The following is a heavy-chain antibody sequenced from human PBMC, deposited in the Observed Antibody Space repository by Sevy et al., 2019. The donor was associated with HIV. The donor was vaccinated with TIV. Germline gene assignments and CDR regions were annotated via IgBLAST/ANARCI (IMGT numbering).Heavy chain of an antibody. CDR1: RFTFSNYG. V-gene: IGHV3-74*03. D-gene: IGHD6-25*01. J-gene: IGHJ6*02. CDR3: AGSYYGMDV. CDR2: ITSDGCST. Sequence: GGSLRLSCAASRFTFSNYGMHWVRQAPGKGLVWVSRITSDGCSTTYADSVKGRYTISRDNAKNTIYLKMNSLRAEDRAGYYCAGSYYGMDVWGQGTTVTVSS.